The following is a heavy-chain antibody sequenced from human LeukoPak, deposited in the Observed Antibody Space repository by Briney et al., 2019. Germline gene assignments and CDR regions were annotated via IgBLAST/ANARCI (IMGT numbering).Heavy chain of an antibody. CDR2: ISGSGGST. Sequence: PGGSLRLSCAASGFTFSSYAMSWVRQAPGKGLEWVSAISGSGGSTYYADSVKGRFTISRDNSKNTLYLQMNSLRAEDTAVYYCAKDADGVPKSIFWSGYKGNYFDYWGQGTLVTVSS. CDR1: GFTFSSYA. J-gene: IGHJ4*02. CDR3: AKDADGVPKSIFWSGYKGNYFDY. V-gene: IGHV3-23*01. D-gene: IGHD3-3*01.